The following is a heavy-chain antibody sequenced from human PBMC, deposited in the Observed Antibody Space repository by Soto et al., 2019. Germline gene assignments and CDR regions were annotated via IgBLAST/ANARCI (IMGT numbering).Heavy chain of an antibody. V-gene: IGHV3-23*01. D-gene: IGHD3-22*01. J-gene: IGHJ4*02. CDR1: GFTFSSYA. Sequence: HPGGSLRLSCAASGFTFSSYAMSWVRQAPGKGLEWVSAISGSGGSTYYADSVKGRFTISRDNSKNTLYLQMNSLRAEDTAVYYCARVARYDSSGYYLVFDYWGQGTLVTVSS. CDR2: ISGSGGST. CDR3: ARVARYDSSGYYLVFDY.